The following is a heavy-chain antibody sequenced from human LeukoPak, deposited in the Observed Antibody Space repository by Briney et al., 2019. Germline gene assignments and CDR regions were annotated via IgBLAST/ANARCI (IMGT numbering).Heavy chain of an antibody. CDR3: ARSTPRGVISAFDM. J-gene: IGHJ3*02. V-gene: IGHV3-21*06. CDR2: ISTISTYI. CDR1: GFNFSDYS. D-gene: IGHD3-10*01. Sequence: PGGSLRLSCAASGFNFSDYSMNWVRQAPGKGLEWVSSISTISTYIYYADSVKGRFIISRDNAKNSLFLQVNGLRAGDTAVYYCARSTPRGVISAFDMWGQGTMVTVSS.